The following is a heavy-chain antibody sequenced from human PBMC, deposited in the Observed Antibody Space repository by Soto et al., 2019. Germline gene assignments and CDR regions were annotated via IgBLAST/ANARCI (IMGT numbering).Heavy chain of an antibody. CDR3: AKDELGITMVPLYFDY. V-gene: IGHV3-23*01. CDR2: ISGSGGST. D-gene: IGHD3-10*01. J-gene: IGHJ4*02. CDR1: GFTFSSYA. Sequence: GGSLRLSCAASGFTFSSYAMSWVRQAPGKGLEWVSAISGSGGSTYYADSVKGRFTISRDNSKNTLYLQMNSLRAEDTAVYYCAKDELGITMVPLYFDYWGQGTLVTVSS.